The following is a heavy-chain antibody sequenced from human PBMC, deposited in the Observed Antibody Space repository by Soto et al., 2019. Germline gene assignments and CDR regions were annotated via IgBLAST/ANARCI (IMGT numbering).Heavy chain of an antibody. CDR3: ARDGGGPLLQYFSASLNGMDV. CDR1: GASIRSGDSY. Sequence: NPSETLSLTCTVSGASIRSGDSYWSWIRQAPGRGLEWIGYIYYSGSTYYNPSLKSRLSISVDTSKNQFSLKLSFVTAADTAVYYCARDGGGPLLQYFSASLNGMDVWGQGTTVTVSS. CDR2: IYYSGST. J-gene: IGHJ6*02. D-gene: IGHD3-9*01. V-gene: IGHV4-30-4*01.